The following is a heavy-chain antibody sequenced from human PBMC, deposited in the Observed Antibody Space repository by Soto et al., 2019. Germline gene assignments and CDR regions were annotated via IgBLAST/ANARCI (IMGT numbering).Heavy chain of an antibody. D-gene: IGHD6-13*01. V-gene: IGHV5-51*01. CDR3: ARLLGSTWPPQC. Sequence: GESLKISCKASGYSFTTYWIGCVRQLPWKGLEWMVIIYPGDSDTRYSPSFQGQVTISADKSTTTAYLQWSSLKASDSAMYYCARLLGSTWPPQCWGKGTMVTVSS. J-gene: IGHJ4*02. CDR1: GYSFTTYW. CDR2: IYPGDSDT.